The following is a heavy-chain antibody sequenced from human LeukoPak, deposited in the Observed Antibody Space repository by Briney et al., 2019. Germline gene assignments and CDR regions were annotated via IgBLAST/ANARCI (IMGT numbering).Heavy chain of an antibody. CDR1: GFTFSSYW. CDR3: ARIRPHCSSTSCYVHYYYYMDV. V-gene: IGHV3-7*01. Sequence: GGSLRLSCAASGFTFSSYWMSWVRQAPGKGLEWVANIKQDGSEKYYVDSVEGRFTISRDNAKNSLYLQMNSLRAEDTAVYYCARIRPHCSSTSCYVHYYYYMDVWGKGTTVTVSS. J-gene: IGHJ6*03. D-gene: IGHD2-2*01. CDR2: IKQDGSEK.